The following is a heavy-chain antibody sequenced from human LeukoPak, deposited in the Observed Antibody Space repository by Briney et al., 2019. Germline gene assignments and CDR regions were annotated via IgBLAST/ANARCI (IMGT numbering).Heavy chain of an antibody. J-gene: IGHJ3*02. CDR1: GYTFTGYY. Sequence: GASVKVSCKASGYTFTGYYMHWVRQAPGQGLEWMGWINPNSGGTNYAQKFQGRVTMTRDTSISTAYMELRRLRSDDTAVYYCARDTVRLWLRYEGMRAFDIWSQGTMVTVSS. CDR3: ARDTVRLWLRYEGMRAFDI. D-gene: IGHD2-21*01. CDR2: INPNSGGT. V-gene: IGHV1-2*02.